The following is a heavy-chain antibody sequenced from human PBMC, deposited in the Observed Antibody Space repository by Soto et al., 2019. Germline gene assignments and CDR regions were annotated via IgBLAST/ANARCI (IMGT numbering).Heavy chain of an antibody. Sequence: EVQLVESGGGLVQPGGSLKLSCAASGFTFSGSAMNWVRQTSGKGLEWVGRIRTRAKSYATVYAASVKGRFTISRDDSENTAYLPMNSLKTEDTAVYYCSIQTSSGYFPPAKYYLDYWGQGTLVTVSS. CDR3: SIQTSSGYFPPAKYYLDY. J-gene: IGHJ4*02. V-gene: IGHV3-73*01. CDR2: IRTRAKSYAT. CDR1: GFTFSGSA. D-gene: IGHD3-22*01.